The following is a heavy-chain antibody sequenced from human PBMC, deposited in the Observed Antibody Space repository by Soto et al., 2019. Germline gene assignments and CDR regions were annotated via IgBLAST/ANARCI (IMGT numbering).Heavy chain of an antibody. CDR2: ISAYNGNR. J-gene: IGHJ6*02. D-gene: IGHD2-2*01. CDR1: GYTFTSYG. Sequence: QVQLVQSGAEVKKPGASVKVSCKASGYTFTSYGISWVRQAPGQGLEWMGWISAYNGNRNYVQKLQGRVTMTTDTSTSTAYMELRSLGSDDTAVYYCARLYCISTSCYLGMDVWGQGTTVTVSS. V-gene: IGHV1-18*01. CDR3: ARLYCISTSCYLGMDV.